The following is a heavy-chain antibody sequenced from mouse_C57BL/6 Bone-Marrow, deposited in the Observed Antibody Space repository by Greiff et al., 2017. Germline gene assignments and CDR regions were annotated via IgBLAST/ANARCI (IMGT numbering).Heavy chain of an antibody. CDR3: ARSLYGPWFAY. D-gene: IGHD1-1*01. Sequence: QVQLQHPGAELVMPGASVKLSCKASGYTFTSYWMHWVKQRPGQGLEWIGEIDPSDSYTNYNQKFKGKSTLTVDKSSSTAYMQLSSLTSEDSAVYYCARSLYGPWFAYWGQGTLVTVSA. CDR1: GYTFTSYW. J-gene: IGHJ3*01. V-gene: IGHV1-69*01. CDR2: IDPSDSYT.